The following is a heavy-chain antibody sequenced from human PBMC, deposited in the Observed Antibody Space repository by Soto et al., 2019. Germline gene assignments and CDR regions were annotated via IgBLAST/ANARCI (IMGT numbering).Heavy chain of an antibody. Sequence: ASVKVSCKASGYTFTSYDINWVRQATGQGLEWMGWMNPNSGNTGYAQKFQGRVTMTRNTSISTAYMELSSLRSEDTAVYYCAIPLGSVPTFGFDYWGQGTLVTVSS. CDR1: GYTFTSYD. J-gene: IGHJ4*02. V-gene: IGHV1-8*01. CDR3: AIPLGSVPTFGFDY. CDR2: MNPNSGNT. D-gene: IGHD3-3*01.